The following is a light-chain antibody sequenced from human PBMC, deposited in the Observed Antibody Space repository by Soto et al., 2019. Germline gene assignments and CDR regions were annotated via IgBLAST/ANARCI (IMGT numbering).Light chain of an antibody. CDR2: DAS. V-gene: IGKV1-5*01. CDR3: QKYNSYAPFT. Sequence: DIQMTQSPSTLSASVGDRVTITCRASQSISSWLAWYQQKPGKAPKLLIYDASSLESGVPSRFSGSGSGTEFTLTISSLQPDDFATYYCQKYNSYAPFTFCPGTKVDIK. J-gene: IGKJ3*01. CDR1: QSISSW.